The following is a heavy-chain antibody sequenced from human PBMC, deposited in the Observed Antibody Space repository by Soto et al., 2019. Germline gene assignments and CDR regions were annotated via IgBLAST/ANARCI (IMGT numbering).Heavy chain of an antibody. D-gene: IGHD3-3*01. CDR1: GFTFTAYS. Sequence: EVQLVESGGGLVQPGGSLRLSCAASGFTFTAYSMNWVRQAPGKGLEWVSYISSGSGSIYYADSVKGRFTISRDDAKNSLYLQMNSLRDEDTAVDYCARDFWDYWGQGTVVTVSS. J-gene: IGHJ4*02. CDR2: ISSGSGSI. CDR3: ARDFWDY. V-gene: IGHV3-48*02.